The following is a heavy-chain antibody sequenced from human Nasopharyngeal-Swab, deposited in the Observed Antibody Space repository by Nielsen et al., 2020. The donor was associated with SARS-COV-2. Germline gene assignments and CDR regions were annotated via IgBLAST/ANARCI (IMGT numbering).Heavy chain of an antibody. CDR3: ARSTSSSWYRPLDY. CDR1: GFTFSSYG. J-gene: IGHJ4*02. V-gene: IGHV3-21*05. Sequence: GESLKISCAASGFTFSSYGMHWVRQAPGKGLEWVSYISSSSSYTDYADSVKGRFTISRDNAKNSLYLQMDNLRAEDTAVYYCARSTSSSWYRPLDYWGQGTLV. CDR2: ISSSSSYT. D-gene: IGHD6-13*01.